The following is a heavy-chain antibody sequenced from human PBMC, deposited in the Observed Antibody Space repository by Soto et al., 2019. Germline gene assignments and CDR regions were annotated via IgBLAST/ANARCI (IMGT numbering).Heavy chain of an antibody. CDR2: VYDSGST. Sequence: QVQLQESGPRLVKPSQTLSLTCTVSGGSTSSGGYYWSWVRQYQGKGLEWIGFVYDSGSTYYNPSLKSRVIISVDTSKKQFSLKLSSVTAADTSGYYCAREAALKWFEPWGQGTLVTVSS. CDR1: GGSTSSGGYY. CDR3: AREAALKWFEP. D-gene: IGHD2-15*01. J-gene: IGHJ5*02. V-gene: IGHV4-31*03.